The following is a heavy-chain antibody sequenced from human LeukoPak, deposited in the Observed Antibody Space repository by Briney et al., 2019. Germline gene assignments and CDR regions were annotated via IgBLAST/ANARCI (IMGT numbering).Heavy chain of an antibody. V-gene: IGHV1-69*13. J-gene: IGHJ6*03. CDR1: GYTFTSYG. D-gene: IGHD5-24*01. CDR3: AAHGYNQYYYYYYYMDV. CDR2: IIPIFGTA. Sequence: SVKVSCKASGYTFTSYGISWVRQAPGQGLEWMGGIIPIFGTANYAQKFQGRVTITADESTSTAYMELSSLRSEDTAVYYCAAHGYNQYYYYYYYMDVWGKGTTVTVSS.